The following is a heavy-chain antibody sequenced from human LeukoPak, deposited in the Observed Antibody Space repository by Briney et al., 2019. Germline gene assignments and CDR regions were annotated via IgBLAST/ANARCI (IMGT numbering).Heavy chain of an antibody. V-gene: IGHV3-23*01. CDR3: AKGSGGSCHSATDY. CDR1: GFSFRSYA. J-gene: IGHJ4*02. Sequence: GGSLRLSCAASGFSFRSYAMNWVRQAPAKGLEWVSVICGSSSSTYYVDSVKGRFTISRDNSKNTLYLQMNSLRAEDTAIYYCAKGSGGSCHSATDYWGQGTLVTVSS. D-gene: IGHD2-15*01. CDR2: ICGSSSST.